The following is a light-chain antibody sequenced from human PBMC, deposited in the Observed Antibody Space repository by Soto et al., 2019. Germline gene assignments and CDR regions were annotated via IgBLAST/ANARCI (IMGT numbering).Light chain of an antibody. CDR1: QSVPNNY. V-gene: IGKV3D-20*02. CDR2: GAS. Sequence: EIVLTQSPGTLSLSPGERATLSCRASQSVPNNYLAWYQQKPGQAPRFVIYGASTRASGIPDRFSGGGSGTDFTLTISRLEPEDFAVYYCQQRTNWPPWTFGQGTKVEIK. CDR3: QQRTNWPPWT. J-gene: IGKJ1*01.